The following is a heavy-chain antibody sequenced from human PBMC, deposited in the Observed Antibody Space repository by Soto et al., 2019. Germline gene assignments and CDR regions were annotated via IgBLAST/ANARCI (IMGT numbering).Heavy chain of an antibody. V-gene: IGHV4-34*01. CDR2: INHSGST. Sequence: PSETLSLTCAVYGGSFSGYYLSWIRQPPGKGLEWIGEINHSGSTNYNPSLKSRVTISVDTSKKQFSLKLSSVTAADTAVYYCARGYCSGGSCYFGYWGQGTLVTVSS. J-gene: IGHJ4*02. CDR1: GGSFSGYY. CDR3: ARGYCSGGSCYFGY. D-gene: IGHD2-15*01.